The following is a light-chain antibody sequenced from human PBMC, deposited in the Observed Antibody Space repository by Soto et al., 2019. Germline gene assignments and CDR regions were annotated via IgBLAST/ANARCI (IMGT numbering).Light chain of an antibody. CDR1: NIGSKN. CDR3: QVWDSGSDQWV. CDR2: DDS. V-gene: IGLV3-21*02. J-gene: IGLJ3*02. Sequence: SSELTQPPSVSVAPGQTARITCGEDNIGSKNVHWYQQKPGQAPVLVVYDDSDRPSGIPERFSGSGSANTATLIISRVEAGDEADYYCQVWDSGSDQWVFGGGTKLTVL.